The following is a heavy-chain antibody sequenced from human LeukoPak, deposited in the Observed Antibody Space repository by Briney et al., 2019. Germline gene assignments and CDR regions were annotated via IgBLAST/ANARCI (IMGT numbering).Heavy chain of an antibody. CDR2: IYTSGST. J-gene: IGHJ2*01. CDR3: ARDQNLGGDYWYFDL. V-gene: IGHV4-4*08. Sequence: SETLSLTCTVSGGSISSYYWSWIRQPPGKGLEWIGRIYTSGSTNYNPSLKSRVTISLDTSKNQFSLKLSSATAADTAVYYCARDQNLGGDYWYFDLWGRGTLVTVSS. CDR1: GGSISSYY. D-gene: IGHD1-7*01.